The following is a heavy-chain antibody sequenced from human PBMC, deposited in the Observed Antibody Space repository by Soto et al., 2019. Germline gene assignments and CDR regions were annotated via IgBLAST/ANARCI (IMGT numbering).Heavy chain of an antibody. V-gene: IGHV1-3*01. J-gene: IGHJ6*03. Sequence: ASGKVSCKASGYTFTSYAMHWVRQAPGQRLEWMGWINAGNGNTKYSQKFQGRVTITRDTSASTAYMELSSLRSEDTAVYYCARDDIVVVPAAPQYYYYYMDVWGKGTTVTVSS. D-gene: IGHD2-2*01. CDR1: GYTFTSYA. CDR2: INAGNGNT. CDR3: ARDDIVVVPAAPQYYYYYMDV.